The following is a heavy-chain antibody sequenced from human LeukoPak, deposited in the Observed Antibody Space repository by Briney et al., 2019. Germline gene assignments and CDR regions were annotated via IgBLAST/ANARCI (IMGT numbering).Heavy chain of an antibody. D-gene: IGHD3-10*01. CDR2: IKQDGSEK. Sequence: PGGSLRLSCAASGFTFSSYRMSWVRQAPGKGLEWVANIKQDGSEKYYVDSVKGRFTISRDNAKNSLYLQMNSLRAEDTAVYYCARGRGVRGVISDYWGQGTLVTVSS. V-gene: IGHV3-7*01. CDR1: GFTFSSYR. J-gene: IGHJ4*02. CDR3: ARGRGVRGVISDY.